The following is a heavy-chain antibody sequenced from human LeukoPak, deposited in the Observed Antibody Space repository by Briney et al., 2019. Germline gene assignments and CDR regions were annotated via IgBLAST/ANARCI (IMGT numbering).Heavy chain of an antibody. Sequence: ASVKDSCKVSGYTLTELSMHWVRQAPGKGLEWMGGFDPEDGETIYAQKFQGRVTMTEDTSTDTAYMELSSLRSEDTAVYYCATSLYCGGDCYSSDWFDPWGQGTLVTVSS. J-gene: IGHJ5*02. V-gene: IGHV1-24*01. CDR2: FDPEDGET. CDR1: GYTLTELS. D-gene: IGHD2-21*02. CDR3: ATSLYCGGDCYSSDWFDP.